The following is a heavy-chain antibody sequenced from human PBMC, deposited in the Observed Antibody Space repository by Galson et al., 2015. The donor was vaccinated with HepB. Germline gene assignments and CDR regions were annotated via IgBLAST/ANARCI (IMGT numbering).Heavy chain of an antibody. J-gene: IGHJ6*03. CDR3: ARQRSCVSRSCWGPYQSYLDV. Sequence: SLRLSCAASGFDFGNYGMHWVRQAPGKGLEGVAVISYDGTKKYYEDSVKGRFTISRDNSKSTLYLQMNSLRAEDTAIYYCARQRSCVSRSCWGPYQSYLDVWGKGTPVTVSS. D-gene: IGHD6-19*01. V-gene: IGHV3-33*05. CDR2: ISYDGTKK. CDR1: GFDFGNYG.